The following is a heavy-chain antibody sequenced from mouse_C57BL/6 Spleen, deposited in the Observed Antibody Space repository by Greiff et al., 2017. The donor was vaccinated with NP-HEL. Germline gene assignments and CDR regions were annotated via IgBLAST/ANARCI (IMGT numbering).Heavy chain of an antibody. CDR3: ARRGGREERAYFDY. Sequence: VQLQQSGPVLVKPGASVKMSCKASGYTFTDYYMNWVTQSHGKSLEWIGDINPYNGGTSYNQKFKGKATLTVDKSSSTAYMELNSLTSEDSAVYYCARRGGREERAYFDYWGQGTTLTVSS. J-gene: IGHJ2*01. D-gene: IGHD3-3*01. CDR2: INPYNGGT. CDR1: GYTFTDYY. V-gene: IGHV1-19*01.